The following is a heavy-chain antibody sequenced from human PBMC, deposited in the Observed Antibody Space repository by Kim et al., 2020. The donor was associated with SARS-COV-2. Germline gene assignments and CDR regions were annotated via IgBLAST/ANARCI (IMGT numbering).Heavy chain of an antibody. V-gene: IGHV3-74*01. J-gene: IGHJ5*02. CDR2: IGSDGNTT. Sequence: GGSLRLSCAASDFISSDYGLHWVRQAPGRGLVWISRIGSDGNTTIYADSVKGRFTISRDSAKNTLYLQMNSLRVEDTAVYYFATGPPHAFDLQGQGSLVT. CDR1: DFISSDYG. CDR3: ATGPPHAFDL. D-gene: IGHD3-10*01.